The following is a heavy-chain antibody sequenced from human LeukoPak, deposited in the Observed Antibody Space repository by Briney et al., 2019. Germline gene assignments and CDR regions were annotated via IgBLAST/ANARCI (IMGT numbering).Heavy chain of an antibody. CDR1: GFTFSSYG. Sequence: GGSLRLSCAASGFTFSSYGMNWVRQAPGKGLEWVSAISGSGGSTYYADSVKGRFTISRDNSKNTLYLQMNSLRAEDTAVYYCAKDTSSGWPNWFDPWGQGTLVTVSS. J-gene: IGHJ5*02. CDR3: AKDTSSGWPNWFDP. CDR2: ISGSGGST. D-gene: IGHD6-19*01. V-gene: IGHV3-23*01.